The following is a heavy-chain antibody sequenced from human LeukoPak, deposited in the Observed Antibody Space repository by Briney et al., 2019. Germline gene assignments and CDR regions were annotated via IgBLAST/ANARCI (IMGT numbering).Heavy chain of an antibody. CDR3: ARIKGFAARGWFDS. Sequence: GGSLRLSCAAFGFIFKDYYMTWIRQAPGKGLEWVSYISSTGNLQYSADSVKGRFTMSRDNSKNSLFLQMDSLRVEDTAVYYCARIKGFAARGWFDSWGQGILVTVSS. CDR2: ISSTGNLQ. D-gene: IGHD3-10*01. V-gene: IGHV3-11*01. CDR1: GFIFKDYY. J-gene: IGHJ5*01.